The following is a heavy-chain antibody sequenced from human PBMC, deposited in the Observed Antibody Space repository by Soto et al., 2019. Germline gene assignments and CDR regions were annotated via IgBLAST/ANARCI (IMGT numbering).Heavy chain of an antibody. CDR1: GYTFTDYY. Sequence: QVQLVQSRAEVKKHGASVNVSCKASGYTFTDYYIYWLRQAPGHGLEWMGWINPNSGATNYAHNFQGRVTMTRDTSIRAAYMERSRLSSDDTAVYYCAKDQGGYMVSGMDVWGQGTTVTGSS. V-gene: IGHV1-2*02. CDR3: AKDQGGYMVSGMDV. CDR2: INPNSGAT. D-gene: IGHD2-2*02. J-gene: IGHJ6*02.